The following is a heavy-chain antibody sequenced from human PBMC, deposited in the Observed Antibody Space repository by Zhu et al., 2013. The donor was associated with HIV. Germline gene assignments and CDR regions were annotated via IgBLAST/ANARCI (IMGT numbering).Heavy chain of an antibody. CDR1: GGTFSSYA. CDR3: ATWDTDFDY. Sequence: QVQLVQSGAELKKPGSSVRISCTASGGTFSSYAISWVRQAPGQGLEWMGGIIPMFGTANYAQKFQGRVTITADESTTTAYMELSSLKSEDTAVYYCATWDTDFDYWGQGTLVTVSS. J-gene: IGHJ4*02. V-gene: IGHV1-69*01. CDR2: IIPMFGTA. D-gene: IGHD1-26*01.